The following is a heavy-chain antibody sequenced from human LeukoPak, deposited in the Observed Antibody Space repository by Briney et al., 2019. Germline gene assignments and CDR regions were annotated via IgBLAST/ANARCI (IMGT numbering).Heavy chain of an antibody. J-gene: IGHJ4*02. Sequence: ASVKVSCKTSGYTFAAYRLHWLRQAPGQGLEWMGWINPNSGGTNYAQKFQGRVTMTRDTSISTAYMELSRLRSDDTAVYYRARLIGYSYVTDYWGQGTLVTVSS. CDR3: ARLIGYSYVTDY. CDR2: INPNSGGT. V-gene: IGHV1-2*02. CDR1: GYTFAAYR. D-gene: IGHD5-18*01.